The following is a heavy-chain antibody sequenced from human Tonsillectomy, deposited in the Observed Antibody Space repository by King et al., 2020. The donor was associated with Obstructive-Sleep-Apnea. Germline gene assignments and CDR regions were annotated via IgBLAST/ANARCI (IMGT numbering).Heavy chain of an antibody. CDR1: GYSFTSYW. CDR2: IDPSDSYT. D-gene: IGHD5-12*01. CDR3: ARRPYIVATTTYSYYYGMDV. Sequence: QLVQSGAEVKKPGESLRISCKGSGYSFTSYWISWVRQMPGKGLEWMGRIDPSDSYTNYSPSFQGHVTISADKSISTAYLQWSSLKASDTAMYYCARRPYIVATTTYSYYYGMDVWGQGTTVTVSS. V-gene: IGHV5-10-1*03. J-gene: IGHJ6*02.